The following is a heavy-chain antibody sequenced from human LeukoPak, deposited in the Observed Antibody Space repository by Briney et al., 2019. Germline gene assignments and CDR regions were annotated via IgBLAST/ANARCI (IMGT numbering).Heavy chain of an antibody. CDR2: ISSSGSTI. Sequence: GGSLRLSCAASVITFSSYEMNWVRQAPGKGLEWVSYISSSGSTIYYADSVKGRSTISRDNAKNSLYLQMNSLRAEDTAVYYCAELGITMIGGVWGKGTTVTISS. CDR1: VITFSSYE. D-gene: IGHD3-10*02. CDR3: AELGITMIGGV. V-gene: IGHV3-48*03. J-gene: IGHJ6*04.